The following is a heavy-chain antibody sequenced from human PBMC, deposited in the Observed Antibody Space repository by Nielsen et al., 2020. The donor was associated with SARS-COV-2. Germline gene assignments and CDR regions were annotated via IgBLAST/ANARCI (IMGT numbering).Heavy chain of an antibody. CDR2: MNPKSGFT. D-gene: IGHD2-15*01. CDR3: ARGLAVGATPINP. V-gene: IGHV1-8*02. Sequence: ASVKVSCKASGGTFSSYAISWVRQATGQGLEWMGWMNPKSGFTAYAQRFQGRVTMTRNTSISTAYLELSSLRSEDTAMYYCARGLAVGATPINPWGQGTLVTVSS. J-gene: IGHJ5*02. CDR1: GGTFSSYA.